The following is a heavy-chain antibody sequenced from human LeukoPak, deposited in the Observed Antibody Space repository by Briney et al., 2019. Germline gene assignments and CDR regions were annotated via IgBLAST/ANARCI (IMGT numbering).Heavy chain of an antibody. CDR1: GYAFSGDY. J-gene: IGHJ4*02. Sequence: SGNVSCKGSGYAFSGDYVQWVGEAAAQRLEWMGWINPNSGGTNYAQKFQGRVTMTRDTSISTAYMELSRLRSDDTAVYYCASPTDYYYGSASYYNMGYWGQGTLVTVSS. V-gene: IGHV1-2*02. D-gene: IGHD3-10*01. CDR3: ASPTDYYYGSASYYNMGY. CDR2: INPNSGGT.